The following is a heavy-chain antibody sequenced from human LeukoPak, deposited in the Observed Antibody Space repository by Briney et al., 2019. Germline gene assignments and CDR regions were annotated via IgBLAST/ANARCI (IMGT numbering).Heavy chain of an antibody. Sequence: PGGSLRLSWAASGFTFNTYWMHWVRQAPGKGLVCVARVNREGTTTTYADSVKGRFTISRDNAKNTLYLQMNNLRAEDTAVYYCARDLDWILFDYWGQGTLVTVSS. CDR2: VNREGTTT. CDR1: GFTFNTYW. D-gene: IGHD3-9*01. CDR3: ARDLDWILFDY. J-gene: IGHJ4*02. V-gene: IGHV3-74*03.